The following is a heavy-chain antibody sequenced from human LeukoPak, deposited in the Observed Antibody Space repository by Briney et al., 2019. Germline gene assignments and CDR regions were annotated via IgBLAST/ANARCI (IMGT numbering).Heavy chain of an antibody. D-gene: IGHD6-13*01. CDR1: GYTFTSYY. Sequence: ASVKVSCKASGYTFTSYYMHWVRQAPGQGREWMGIINPSGGSTSYAQKFQGRVTMTRDTSTSTVYMELSSLRSEDTAVYYCARSGSSSSWEDCYFDYWGQGTLVTVSS. CDR3: ARSGSSSSWEDCYFDY. V-gene: IGHV1-46*01. CDR2: INPSGGST. J-gene: IGHJ4*02.